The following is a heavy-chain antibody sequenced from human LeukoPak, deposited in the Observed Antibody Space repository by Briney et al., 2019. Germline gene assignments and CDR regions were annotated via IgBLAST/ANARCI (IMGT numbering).Heavy chain of an antibody. CDR1: GFTFSSYW. Sequence: PGGSLRLSCAASGFTFSSYWMSWVRQAPGKGLEWVANIKQDGSEKYYVDSVKGRFTISRDNAKNSLYLQMNSLRAEDTAVYYCASGYSYGYYYYYGMDVWGQGTTVTVSS. J-gene: IGHJ6*02. V-gene: IGHV3-7*02. D-gene: IGHD5-18*01. CDR3: ASGYSYGYYYYYGMDV. CDR2: IKQDGSEK.